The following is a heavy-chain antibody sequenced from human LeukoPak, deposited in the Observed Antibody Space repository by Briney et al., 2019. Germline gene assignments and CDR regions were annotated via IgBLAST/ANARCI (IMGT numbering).Heavy chain of an antibody. J-gene: IGHJ4*02. CDR3: AKGGSSWYTLYYFDY. Sequence: GGSLRLSCAASGFTFSSYAMSWVRQAPGKGLEWVSAISGSGGSTYYADSVKGQFTISRDNSKNTLYLQMNSLRAEDTAVYYCAKGGSSWYTLYYFDYWGQGTLVTVSS. CDR1: GFTFSSYA. D-gene: IGHD6-13*01. V-gene: IGHV3-23*01. CDR2: ISGSGGST.